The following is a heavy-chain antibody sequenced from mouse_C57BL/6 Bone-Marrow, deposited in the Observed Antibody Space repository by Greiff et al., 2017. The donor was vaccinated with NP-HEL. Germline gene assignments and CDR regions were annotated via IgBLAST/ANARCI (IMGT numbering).Heavy chain of an antibody. CDR2: ISDGGSYT. V-gene: IGHV5-4*01. CDR3: AREEDYGNYGAY. Sequence: EVHLVESGGGLVKPGGSLKLSCAASGFTFSSYAMSWVRQTPEKRPEWVATISDGGSYTYYPDNVKGRFTISRDNAKNNLYLQMSHLKSEDTAMYYCAREEDYGNYGAYWGQGTLVTVSA. CDR1: GFTFSSYA. D-gene: IGHD2-1*01. J-gene: IGHJ3*01.